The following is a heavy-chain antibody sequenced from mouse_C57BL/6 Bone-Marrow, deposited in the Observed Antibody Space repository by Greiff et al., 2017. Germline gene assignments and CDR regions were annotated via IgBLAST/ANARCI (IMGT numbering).Heavy chain of an antibody. CDR3: ARRAYGSRYWYFDV. CDR2: ISNLAYSI. J-gene: IGHJ1*03. Sequence: EVKLVESGGGLVQPGGSLKLSCAASGFTFGDYGLAWFRQAPRKGPAWVAFISNLAYSIYYADTVTGRFTISRENAKNTLYLEMSSLRSEDTAMYYCARRAYGSRYWYFDVGGTGTTVTVSS. CDR1: GFTFGDYG. D-gene: IGHD1-1*01. V-gene: IGHV5-15*01.